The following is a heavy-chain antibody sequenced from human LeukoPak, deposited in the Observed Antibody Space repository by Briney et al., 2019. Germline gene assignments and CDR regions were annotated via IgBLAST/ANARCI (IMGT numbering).Heavy chain of an antibody. J-gene: IGHJ4*02. CDR3: AKDRRAGSYDY. D-gene: IGHD3-10*01. CDR2: ISGSGGNT. Sequence: GGSLRLSCTGSGFTFGDNAMSWVRQAPGKGLEWVSAISGSGGNTYYADSVKGRFTISRDNSKNTLYLQMNSLRAEDTAVYYCAKDRRAGSYDYWGQGTLVTVSS. V-gene: IGHV3-23*01. CDR1: GFTFGDNA.